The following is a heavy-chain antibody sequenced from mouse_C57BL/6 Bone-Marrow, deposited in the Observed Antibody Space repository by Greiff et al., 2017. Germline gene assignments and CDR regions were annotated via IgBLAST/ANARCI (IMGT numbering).Heavy chain of an antibody. V-gene: IGHV1-81*01. D-gene: IGHD2-3*01. CDR2: IYPRSGNT. J-gene: IGHJ1*03. CDR3: ADGFHWYFDV. Sequence: QVQLQQSGAELARPGASVKLSCKASGYTFTSYGISWVKQRTGQGLEWIGEIYPRSGNTYYNEKFKGKATLTADKSSSTAYMELRSLTSDDAAVYFCADGFHWYFDVWGTGTTVTVSS. CDR1: GYTFTSYG.